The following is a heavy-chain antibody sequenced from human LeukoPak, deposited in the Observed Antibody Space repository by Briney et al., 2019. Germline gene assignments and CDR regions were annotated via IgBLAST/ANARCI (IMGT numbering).Heavy chain of an antibody. CDR3: ARDDYGGLDY. CDR2: ISSSSNYI. J-gene: IGHJ4*02. CDR1: GFTFSSYR. D-gene: IGHD4/OR15-4a*01. V-gene: IGHV3-21*01. Sequence: PGGSLRLPCAASGFTFSSYRMNWVRQAPGKGLEWVSSISSSSNYIYYADSVRGRFTISRDNAKNSLYLQVNSLRAEDTAVYSCARDDYGGLDYWGQGTLVTVSS.